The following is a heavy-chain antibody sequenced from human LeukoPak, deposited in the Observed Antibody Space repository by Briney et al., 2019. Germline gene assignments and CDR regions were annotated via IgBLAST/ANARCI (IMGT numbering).Heavy chain of an antibody. Sequence: PSETLSLTCTVSGGSISSGSYYWSWIRQPAGKGLEWIGRIYTSGGTNYNPSLKSRVTISVDTSKNQFSLNLSSVTAADTAVYYCARGFVGQEVYDYWGQGTLVTVSS. CDR1: GGSISSGSYY. V-gene: IGHV4-61*02. D-gene: IGHD2-8*01. J-gene: IGHJ4*02. CDR3: ARGFVGQEVYDY. CDR2: IYTSGGT.